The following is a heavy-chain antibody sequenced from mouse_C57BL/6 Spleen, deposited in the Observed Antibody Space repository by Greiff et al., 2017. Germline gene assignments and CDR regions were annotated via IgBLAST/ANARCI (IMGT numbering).Heavy chain of an antibody. D-gene: IGHD4-1*01. V-gene: IGHV1-64*01. CDR3: ARYGTRYAMDY. CDR1: GYTFTSYW. Sequence: QVQLQQPGAELVKPGASVKLSCKASGYTFTSYWMHWVKQRPGQGLEWIGMIHPNSGSTNYNEKFKSKATLTVDKSSSTAYMQLSSLTSEDSAVYYCARYGTRYAMDYWGQGTSVTVSS. CDR2: IHPNSGST. J-gene: IGHJ4*01.